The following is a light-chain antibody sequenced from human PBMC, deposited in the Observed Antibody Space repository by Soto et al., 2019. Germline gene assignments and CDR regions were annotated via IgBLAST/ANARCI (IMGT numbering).Light chain of an antibody. J-gene: IGKJ4*01. CDR1: QTVSNY. CDR2: AAS. Sequence: DIPMTQSPSSVSASVGDRVTITCRASQTVSNYLNWYQQKAGKAPKLLISAASTLQTGVPSRFSGSGSGTDFTLTISSLQPEDFATYYCQQSYTSPLTFGGGTKVEIK. V-gene: IGKV1-39*01. CDR3: QQSYTSPLT.